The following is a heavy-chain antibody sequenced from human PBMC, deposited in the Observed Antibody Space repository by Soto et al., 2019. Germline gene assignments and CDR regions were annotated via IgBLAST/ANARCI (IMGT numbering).Heavy chain of an antibody. J-gene: IGHJ4*02. D-gene: IGHD4-4*01. V-gene: IGHV1-46*01. CDR3: ARSEKDGHGYSRIDS. CDR2: YNPIDVST. Sequence: QVQLVHSGAEVRQPGASVRVSCEASGYTFTNYPMHWVRQAPGQGLAWMGLYNPIDVSTNYAQNFQGRVTMTWDTSTSTVYMELSSLRFEDTAVYYCARSEKDGHGYSRIDSRGQGTQLTVSS. CDR1: GYTFTNYP.